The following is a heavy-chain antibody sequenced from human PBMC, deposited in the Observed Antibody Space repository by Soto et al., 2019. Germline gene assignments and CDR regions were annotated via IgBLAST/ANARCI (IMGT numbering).Heavy chain of an antibody. V-gene: IGHV3-9*01. CDR3: AKDHDEDFGYDLDYFNS. D-gene: IGHD5-12*01. CDR2: ISWEGGSI. Sequence: LRLSCAASGFNFDDFAMHWVRRAPGKGLEWVSGISWEGGSIGYADSVKGRFIISRDNAKNSLFLQMNSLTADDTALYYCAKDHDEDFGYDLDYFNSWGQGTQVTVSS. CDR1: GFNFDDFA. J-gene: IGHJ4*02.